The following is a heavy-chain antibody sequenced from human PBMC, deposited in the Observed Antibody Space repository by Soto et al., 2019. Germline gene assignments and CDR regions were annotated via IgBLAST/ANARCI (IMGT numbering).Heavy chain of an antibody. D-gene: IGHD3-9*01. Sequence: GGSLRLSCAASGFTFSSYAMSWVRQAPGKGLEWVSAISGSGGSTYYADSVKGRFTISRDNSKNTLYLQMNSLRAEDTAVYYSILRLRYLIVWGKGTTVTVSS. CDR2: ISGSGGST. CDR3: ILRLRYLIV. V-gene: IGHV3-23*01. J-gene: IGHJ6*04. CDR1: GFTFSSYA.